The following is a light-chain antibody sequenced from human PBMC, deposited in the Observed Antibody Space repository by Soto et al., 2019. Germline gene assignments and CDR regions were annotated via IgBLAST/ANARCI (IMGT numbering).Light chain of an antibody. V-gene: IGKV3-20*01. CDR3: QQYHNSGGF. Sequence: IVLTQSPGTLSSSAGERATLSCRASQGVNSNYLAWYQHKLGQAPRLLIYGASSRATGIPDRFSGSGSGTDFTLTISRLEPEDFAVYYCQQYHNSGGFFGGGTRVEIK. J-gene: IGKJ4*01. CDR1: QGVNSNY. CDR2: GAS.